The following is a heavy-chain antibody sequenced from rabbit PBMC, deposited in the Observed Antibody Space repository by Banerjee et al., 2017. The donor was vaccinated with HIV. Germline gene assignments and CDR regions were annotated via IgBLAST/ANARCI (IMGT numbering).Heavy chain of an antibody. J-gene: IGHJ4*01. V-gene: IGHV1S45*01. CDR3: ARDFGDYGNYFGL. Sequence: QEQLVESGGGLVQPEESLTLTCTASGFSFSSSYYMCWVRQAPGKGLEWIGCIYAGSSDSTYYASWAKGRFTISKTSSTTVTLQMTSLTAADTATYFCARDFGDYGNYFGLWGPGTLVTVS. CDR2: IYAGSSDST. D-gene: IGHD2-1*01. CDR1: GFSFSSSYY.